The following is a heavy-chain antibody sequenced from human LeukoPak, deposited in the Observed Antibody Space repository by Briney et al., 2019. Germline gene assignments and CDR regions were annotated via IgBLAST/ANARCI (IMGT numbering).Heavy chain of an antibody. CDR2: MNPNSGNT. V-gene: IGHV1-8*01. CDR1: GYTFTSYD. D-gene: IGHD6-13*01. J-gene: IGHJ4*02. Sequence: ASVKVSCKASGYTFTSYDINWVRQATGQGLEGMGWMNPNSGNTRYAQKFQGRITMTRNTSISTAYMELSSLTSEDTAVYYCARIAAAGNRRLNYWGQGTLVTVSS. CDR3: ARIAAAGNRRLNY.